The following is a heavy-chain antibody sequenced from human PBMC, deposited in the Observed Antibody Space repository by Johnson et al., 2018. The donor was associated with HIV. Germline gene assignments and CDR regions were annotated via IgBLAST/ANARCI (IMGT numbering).Heavy chain of an antibody. CDR3: ARERGEGGSYYSFRRDAFDI. CDR2: ISNSGSTI. V-gene: IGHV3-48*04. J-gene: IGHJ3*02. D-gene: IGHD2-15*01. Sequence: VLLVESGGGLVQPGGSLRLSCAASGFTFSSYDMSWVRQAPGKGLEWVSGISNSGSTIYYADSVKGRFTISRDNAKNSLYLQMNSLRAEDTAVYYCARERGEGGSYYSFRRDAFDIWGQGTMVTVSS. CDR1: GFTFSSYD.